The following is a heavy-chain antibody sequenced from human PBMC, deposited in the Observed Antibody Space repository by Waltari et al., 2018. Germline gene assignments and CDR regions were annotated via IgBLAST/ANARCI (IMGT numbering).Heavy chain of an antibody. J-gene: IGHJ6*03. V-gene: IGHV4-38-2*01. D-gene: IGHD6-25*01. CDR2: IFHTGSS. CDR1: GYSISSGYF. Sequence: QVQLQESGPGLVKPSETLSLTCSVSGYSISSGYFWAWIRQPPGKGLEWIASIFHTGSSYYNPSLKSQVSISVDTSKNQYSLKLTSVTAADTAVYYCVKRAAGHYMDVWGKGTTVTVSS. CDR3: VKRAAGHYMDV.